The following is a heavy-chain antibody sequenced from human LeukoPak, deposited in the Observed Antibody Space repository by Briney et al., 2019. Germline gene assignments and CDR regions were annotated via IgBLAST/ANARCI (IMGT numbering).Heavy chain of an antibody. D-gene: IGHD1-26*01. J-gene: IGHJ2*01. CDR3: ARQIVGPNWYFDL. Sequence: GGSLRLSCAASGFTFSTYCMSWVRQAPGKGLEWVSGIGISGVTTYYADSVKGRFTISRDNSKNTLYLQMNSLRAEDTAVYYCARQIVGPNWYFDLWGRGTLVTVSS. CDR2: IGISGVTT. CDR1: GFTFSTYC. V-gene: IGHV3-23*01.